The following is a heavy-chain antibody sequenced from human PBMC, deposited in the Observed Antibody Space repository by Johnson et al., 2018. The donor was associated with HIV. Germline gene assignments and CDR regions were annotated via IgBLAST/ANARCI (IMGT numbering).Heavy chain of an antibody. Sequence: VQLVESGGGLVQPGESLRLSCVVSGFTFGTYWMTWVRQAPGNGLEWVATIKLDGSDKYYLDSVKGRFTISRDNAKNSLYLQMNSLRAEDTAVYYCAREGGIAAAGTDAFDIWGQGTMVTVSS. J-gene: IGHJ3*02. CDR2: IKLDGSDK. V-gene: IGHV3-7*01. CDR1: GFTFGTYW. CDR3: AREGGIAAAGTDAFDI. D-gene: IGHD6-13*01.